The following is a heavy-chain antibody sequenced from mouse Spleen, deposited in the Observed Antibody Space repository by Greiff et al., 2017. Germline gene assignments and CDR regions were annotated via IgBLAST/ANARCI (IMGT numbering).Heavy chain of an antibody. CDR1: GYTFTDYY. J-gene: IGHJ2*01. D-gene: IGHD2-14*01. Sequence: QVQLQQSGAELVRPGASVKLSCKASGYTFTDYYINWVKQRPGQGLEWIARIYPGSGNTYYNEKFKGKATLTAEKSSSTAYMQLSSLTSEDSAVYFCARSGYYRHDEGYFDYWGQGTTLTVSS. V-gene: IGHV1-76*01. CDR2: IYPGSGNT. CDR3: ARSGYYRHDEGYFDY.